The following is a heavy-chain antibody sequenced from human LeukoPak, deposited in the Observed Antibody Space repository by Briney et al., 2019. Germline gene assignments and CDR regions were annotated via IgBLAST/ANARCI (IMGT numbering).Heavy chain of an antibody. V-gene: IGHV5-51*01. J-gene: IGHJ4*02. CDR2: IYPGDSDT. CDR3: ARHVGSSSPGGVDY. Sequence: IIYPGDSDTRYSPSFQGQVTISADKSISTAYLQWSSLKASDTAMYYCARHVGSSSPGGVDYWGQGTLVTVSS. D-gene: IGHD6-6*01.